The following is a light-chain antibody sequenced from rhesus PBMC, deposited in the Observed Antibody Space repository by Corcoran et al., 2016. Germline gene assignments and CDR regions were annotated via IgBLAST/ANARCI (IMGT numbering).Light chain of an antibody. CDR2: KAS. Sequence: DIQMTQSPSSLSASVGDRVTITCRASENVNNYLHWYQQKPGKCPKLLIYKASTLQRGVPSRFSGSGSGTDFTLTISSLQPEDFATYYCQHSYGTPLTFGGGTKVELK. J-gene: IGKJ4*01. CDR3: QHSYGTPLT. CDR1: ENVNNY. V-gene: IGKV1-74*01.